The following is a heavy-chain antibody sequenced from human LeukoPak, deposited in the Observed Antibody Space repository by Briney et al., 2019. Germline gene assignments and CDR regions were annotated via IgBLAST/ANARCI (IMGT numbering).Heavy chain of an antibody. CDR3: ARDPNYGDYDY. CDR2: IYHSGST. CDR1: GGSISSYY. D-gene: IGHD4-17*01. J-gene: IGHJ4*02. V-gene: IGHV4-59*04. Sequence: SETLSLTCTVSGGSISSYYWSWIRQPPGKGLEWIGSIYHSGSTYYNPSLKSRVTMSVDTSKNQFSLKLSSVTAADTAVYYCARDPNYGDYDYWGQGTLVTVSS.